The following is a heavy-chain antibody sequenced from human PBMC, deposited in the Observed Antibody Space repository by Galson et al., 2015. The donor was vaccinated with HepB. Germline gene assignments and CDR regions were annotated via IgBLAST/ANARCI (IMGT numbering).Heavy chain of an antibody. CDR1: GYAFTSYA. D-gene: IGHD6-13*01. V-gene: IGHV1-3*01. CDR2: INAGNGNT. CDR3: ARAAATYYYYYYMDV. Sequence: SVKVSCKASGYAFTSYAMHWVRQAPGQRLEWMGWINAGNGNTKYSQKFQGRVTITRDTSASTAYMELSSLRSEDTAVYYCARAAATYYYYYYMDVWGEGTTVTVSS. J-gene: IGHJ6*03.